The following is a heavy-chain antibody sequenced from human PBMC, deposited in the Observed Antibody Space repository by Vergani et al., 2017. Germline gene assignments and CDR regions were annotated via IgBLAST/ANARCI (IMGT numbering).Heavy chain of an antibody. J-gene: IGHJ4*02. CDR2: ISGSGGSP. D-gene: IGHD2-2*01. CDR1: GFTFSSYA. CDR3: ARDAARYCSSTSCPYDY. Sequence: EVQLLESGGGLVQPGGSLRLSCAASGFTFSSYAMSWVRQAPGKGLEWVSAISGSGGSPYYADSVKGRFTISRDNSKNSLYLQMNSLRAEDTAVYYCARDAARYCSSTSCPYDYWGQGTLVTVSS. V-gene: IGHV3-23*01.